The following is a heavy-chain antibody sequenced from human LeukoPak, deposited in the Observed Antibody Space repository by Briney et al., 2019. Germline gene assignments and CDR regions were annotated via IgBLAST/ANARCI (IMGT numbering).Heavy chain of an antibody. V-gene: IGHV1-18*01. CDR2: ISAYNGNT. Sequence: ASVTVSFKASGYTFTSYGISWVRQAPGQGLEWMGWISAYNGNTNYAQKLQGRVTMTTDTSTSAAYMELRSLRSDDTAVYYCARDLIPSSSSGDFQHWGQGTLVTVSS. D-gene: IGHD6-13*01. J-gene: IGHJ1*01. CDR3: ARDLIPSSSSGDFQH. CDR1: GYTFTSYG.